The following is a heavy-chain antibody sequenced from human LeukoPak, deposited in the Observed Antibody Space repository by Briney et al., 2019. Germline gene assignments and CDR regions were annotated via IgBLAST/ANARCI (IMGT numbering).Heavy chain of an antibody. D-gene: IGHD4-17*01. V-gene: IGHV3-23*01. CDR1: GFTFSSYA. CDR2: ISGSGGST. J-gene: IGHJ5*02. CDR3: AKCPIAKIGDSDAFNWFDP. Sequence: GGSLRLPCAASGFTFSSYAMSWVRQAPGKGLEWVSAISGSGGSTYYADSVKGRFTISRDNSKNTLYLQMYSLRAEDTAVYYCAKCPIAKIGDSDAFNWFDPWGQGTLVTVSS.